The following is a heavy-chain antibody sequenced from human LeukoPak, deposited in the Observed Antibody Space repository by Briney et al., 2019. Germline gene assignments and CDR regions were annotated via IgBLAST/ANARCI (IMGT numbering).Heavy chain of an antibody. CDR2: ISYDGSNK. CDR3: ARDKSRRNYYDSSGYSYPPYFDH. CDR1: GFTFSSYA. J-gene: IGHJ4*02. D-gene: IGHD3-22*01. V-gene: IGHV3-30-3*01. Sequence: GRSLRLSCAASGFTFSSYAMHWVRQAPGKGLEWVAVISYDGSNKYYADSVKGRFTISRDNSKNTLYLQMNSLRAEDTAVYYCARDKSRRNYYDSSGYSYPPYFDHWGQGTLVTVSS.